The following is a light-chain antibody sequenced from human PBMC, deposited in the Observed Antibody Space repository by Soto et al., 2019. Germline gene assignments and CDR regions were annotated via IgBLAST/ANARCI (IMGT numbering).Light chain of an antibody. Sequence: QTVVTQEPSLTVSPGGTVTLTCASSTGAVTSGYYPNWLQQKPGQAPRALIYSTNNKYSWTPARFSGSLLGGKAALTLSGVQPEDEAEYYCLLYYGGVHSVVFGGGTKLTVL. V-gene: IGLV7-43*01. CDR1: TGAVTSGYY. CDR2: STN. J-gene: IGLJ2*01. CDR3: LLYYGGVHSVV.